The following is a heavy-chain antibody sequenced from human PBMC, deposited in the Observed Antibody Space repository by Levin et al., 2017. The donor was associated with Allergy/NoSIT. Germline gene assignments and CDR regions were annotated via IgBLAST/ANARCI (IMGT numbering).Heavy chain of an antibody. D-gene: IGHD3-16*02. CDR3: ARLNDYVWGTYRYPGENWIDP. J-gene: IGHJ5*02. V-gene: IGHV4-39*01. Sequence: SETLSLSCTVSGDSISRSSFYWGWIRQPPGKGLQWMGSVYNSGTAYYNPSLKSRITISVDTSKNQFSLKLSSVTAADTAVYFCARLNDYVWGTYRYPGENWIDPWGQGTLVTVSS. CDR1: GDSISRSSFY. CDR2: VYNSGTA.